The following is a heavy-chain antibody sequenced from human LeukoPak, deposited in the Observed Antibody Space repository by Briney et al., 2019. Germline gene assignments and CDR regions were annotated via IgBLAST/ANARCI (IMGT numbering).Heavy chain of an antibody. D-gene: IGHD1-14*01. Sequence: ASVTVSCKASGYTFTSYDINWVRQATGQGLEWMGWMNPDTGKIVYAQKFQGRVTITRNTSISTAHMELSSLRSDGTAVYYCARDGGPDWGQGTLVTVSS. CDR1: GYTFTSYD. CDR2: MNPDTGKI. CDR3: ARDGGPD. J-gene: IGHJ4*02. V-gene: IGHV1-8*03.